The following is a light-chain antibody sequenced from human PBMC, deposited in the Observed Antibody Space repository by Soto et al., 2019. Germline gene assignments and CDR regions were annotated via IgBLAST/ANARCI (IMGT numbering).Light chain of an antibody. CDR3: QQRSNWPPIFS. V-gene: IGKV3-11*01. CDR1: QSVTSY. J-gene: IGKJ3*01. Sequence: EIVLTQSPATLSLSPGERATLTCRASQSVTSYLAWYRQKPGQAPRLLIYDASSRATDIPARFSGSGSGTHFTLTISSLEPEDFAVYYCQQRSNWPPIFSFGPGTKVDIK. CDR2: DAS.